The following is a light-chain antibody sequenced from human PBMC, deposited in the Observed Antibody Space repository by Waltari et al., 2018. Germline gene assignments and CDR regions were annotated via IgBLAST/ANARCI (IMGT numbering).Light chain of an antibody. J-gene: IGLJ2*01. CDR2: DNN. CDR3: GTWDSSLSGVV. V-gene: IGLV1-51*01. CDR1: SSNIGNNY. Sequence: QSVLTQPPSVSAAPGQTVTISCSGRSSNIGNNYVSWYQQLPGTAPKLLIYDNNKRPSGIPDRFSGSKSGTSATLGITGLQTGDEADYYCGTWDSSLSGVVFGGGTKLTVL.